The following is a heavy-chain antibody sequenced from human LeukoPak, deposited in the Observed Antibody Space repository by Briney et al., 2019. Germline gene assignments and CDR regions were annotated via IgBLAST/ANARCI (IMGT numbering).Heavy chain of an antibody. V-gene: IGHV1-2*02. D-gene: IGHD6-19*01. J-gene: IGHJ4*02. CDR1: GYTFTGYY. CDR3: ARDHYSSGWPFDY. CDR2: INPNSGGT. Sequence: HVASVKVSCKASGYTFTGYYIHWLRQAPGQGLEWMGWINPNSGGTDYAQRFQGRVTMTRDTSISTVYMDLSRLRSDDTAKYYCARDHYSSGWPFDYWGQGTLLTVSS.